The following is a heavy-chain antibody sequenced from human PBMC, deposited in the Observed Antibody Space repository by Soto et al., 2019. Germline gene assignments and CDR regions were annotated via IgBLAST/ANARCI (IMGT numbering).Heavy chain of an antibody. D-gene: IGHD1-26*01. V-gene: IGHV4-61*01. J-gene: IGHJ4*02. Sequence: QVQLRESGPGLLKPSETLSLTCTVSDASVWSDSYFWTWIRQPPGKGLELIAYISHTGDTNYNPSLKSRVTISIDTSRNQFSLTVTSVTAADTAVYFCARIVVGVTVDLWCQGSLVTVSS. CDR1: DASVWSDSYF. CDR2: ISHTGDT. CDR3: ARIVVGVTVDL.